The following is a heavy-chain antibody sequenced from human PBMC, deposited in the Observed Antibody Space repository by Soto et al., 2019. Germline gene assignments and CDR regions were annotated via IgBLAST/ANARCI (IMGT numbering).Heavy chain of an antibody. CDR1: GGTFSSYT. Sequence: QVQLVQSGAEVKKPGSSVKVSCKASGGTFSSYTISWVRQAPGQGLEWMGRIILILGIANYAQKFQGRVTITADKSTSTAYMELSSLRSEDTAVYYCARITGTKVDYWGQGTLVTVSS. CDR2: IILILGIA. CDR3: ARITGTKVDY. D-gene: IGHD1-20*01. V-gene: IGHV1-69*02. J-gene: IGHJ4*02.